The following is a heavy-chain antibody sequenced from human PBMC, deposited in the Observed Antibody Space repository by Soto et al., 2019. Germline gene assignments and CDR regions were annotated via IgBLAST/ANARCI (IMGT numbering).Heavy chain of an antibody. J-gene: IGHJ5*01. CDR1: GFSLSNARMG. Sequence: SGPTLVNPTETLTLPCTVSGFSLSNARMGVSWIRQPPGKALEWLAHIFSNDEKSYSTSLKSRLTISKDTSKSQVVLTMTNMDPVDTASYYFARIQRSGGSWRSANGFAPWGQGTLITVSS. D-gene: IGHD2-15*01. V-gene: IGHV2-26*01. CDR2: IFSNDEK. CDR3: ARIQRSGGSWRSANGFAP.